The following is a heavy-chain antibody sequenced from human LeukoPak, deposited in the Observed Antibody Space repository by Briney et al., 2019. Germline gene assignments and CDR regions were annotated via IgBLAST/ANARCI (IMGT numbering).Heavy chain of an antibody. CDR1: GCTLRSCG. CDR3: AKEVGWLTDLAHAFGV. V-gene: IGHV3-30*02. Sequence: GGSLRLSCPGSGCTLRSCGMYFVRQAPGKGREGVGFIRYDGSNKYYADSVNGRFTISNDNSKNILYLQMNSLRPEDTAVYYCAKEVGWLTDLAHAFGVWGQGTMVTVSS. D-gene: IGHD4/OR15-4a*01. J-gene: IGHJ3*01. CDR2: IRYDGSNK.